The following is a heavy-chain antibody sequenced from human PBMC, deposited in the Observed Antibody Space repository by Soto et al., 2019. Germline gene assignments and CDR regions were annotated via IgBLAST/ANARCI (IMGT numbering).Heavy chain of an antibody. V-gene: IGHV4-59*01. J-gene: IGHJ4*02. Sequence: PSETLSLTCTFSGCSISSYYWSWIRQPPGKGLEWIGYIYYSGSTNYNPSLKSRVTISVDTSKNQFSLKLSSVTAADTAVYYCARTYYYDSSGYYSITYFDYWGQGTLVTVSS. CDR2: IYYSGST. D-gene: IGHD3-22*01. CDR1: GCSISSYY. CDR3: ARTYYYDSSGYYSITYFDY.